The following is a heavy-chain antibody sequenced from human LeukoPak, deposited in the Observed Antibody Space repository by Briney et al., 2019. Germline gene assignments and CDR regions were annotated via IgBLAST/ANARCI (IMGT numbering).Heavy chain of an antibody. CDR3: ARQGTIFGVVRDAFDI. V-gene: IGHV1-8*03. Sequence: GASVKVSCKASGYTFTSYEINWVRQAPGQGLEWMGWMNPNSGNTGYAQKFQGRVTITRNTSISTAYMELSSLTSEDTAVYYCARQGTIFGVVRDAFDIWGQGTMVTVSS. J-gene: IGHJ3*02. CDR1: GYTFTSYE. D-gene: IGHD3-3*01. CDR2: MNPNSGNT.